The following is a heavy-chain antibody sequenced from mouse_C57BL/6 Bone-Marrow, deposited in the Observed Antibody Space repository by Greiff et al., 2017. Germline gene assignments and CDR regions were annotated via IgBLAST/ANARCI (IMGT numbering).Heavy chain of an antibody. CDR1: GYTFTSYG. V-gene: IGHV1-81*01. CDR2: IYPRSGNT. CDR3: AKNYYGSSPPFDY. J-gene: IGHJ2*01. Sequence: VKLQESGAELARPGASVKLSCKASGYTFTSYGISWVKQRTGQGLEWIGEIYPRSGNTYYNEKFKGKATLTADKSSSTAYMELRSLTSEDSAVYFCAKNYYGSSPPFDYWGQGTTLTVSS. D-gene: IGHD1-1*01.